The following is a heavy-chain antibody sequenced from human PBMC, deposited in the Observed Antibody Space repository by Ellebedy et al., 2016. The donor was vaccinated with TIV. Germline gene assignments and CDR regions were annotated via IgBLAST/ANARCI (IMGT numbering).Heavy chain of an antibody. CDR1: GFTFSSYS. Sequence: GESLKISXAASGFTFSSYSMNWVRKAPGKGLEWVSSISSSSSYIYYADSVKGRFTISRDNAKNSLYLQMNSLRAEDTAVYYCARDREGIAAAGTDYWGQGTLVTVSS. J-gene: IGHJ4*02. V-gene: IGHV3-21*01. CDR3: ARDREGIAAAGTDY. D-gene: IGHD6-13*01. CDR2: ISSSSSYI.